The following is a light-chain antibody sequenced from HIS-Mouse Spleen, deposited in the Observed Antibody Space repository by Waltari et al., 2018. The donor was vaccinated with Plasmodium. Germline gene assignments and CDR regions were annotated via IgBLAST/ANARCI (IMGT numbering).Light chain of an antibody. V-gene: IGLV3-10*01. Sequence: SSELTQPPSVSVSPGQTARIPCPGDALPAKSVYWYQQKSGQAPVLGIYEDGKRPSGIPEGFSGSSAGTMATLTISGAQVEDEADYYCYSTDSSGNHRVFGGGTKLTVL. CDR1: ALPAKS. CDR2: EDG. CDR3: YSTDSSGNHRV. J-gene: IGLJ3*02.